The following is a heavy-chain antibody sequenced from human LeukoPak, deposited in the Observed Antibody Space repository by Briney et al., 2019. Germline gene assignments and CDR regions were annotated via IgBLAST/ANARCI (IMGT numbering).Heavy chain of an antibody. J-gene: IGHJ3*02. CDR2: INSDGSST. V-gene: IGHV3-74*01. CDR1: GFTFSSYW. D-gene: IGHD1-14*01. Sequence: GGSLRLSCAASGFTFSSYWMHWVRQVPGKGRVWVSRINSDGSSTSYADSVKGRFTISRDNAKNTLYVQMNSLRAEDTAVYYCSTGPGHAFDIWGRGTMVTVSS. CDR3: STGPGHAFDI.